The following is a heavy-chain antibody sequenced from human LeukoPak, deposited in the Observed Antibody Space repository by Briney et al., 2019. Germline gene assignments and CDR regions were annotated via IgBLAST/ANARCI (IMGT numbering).Heavy chain of an antibody. CDR2: IYPGDFDT. Sequence: GESLNISCKGSGYSFISYWIGWVRQMPGKGLEWMGIIYPGDFDTRYSPSFQGQVTISADNSINTAYLQWSSLKASDTAMYYCARPDCSGGTCYYDYWGQGTLVTVSS. CDR3: ARPDCSGGTCYYDY. J-gene: IGHJ4*02. V-gene: IGHV5-51*01. CDR1: GYSFISYW. D-gene: IGHD2-15*01.